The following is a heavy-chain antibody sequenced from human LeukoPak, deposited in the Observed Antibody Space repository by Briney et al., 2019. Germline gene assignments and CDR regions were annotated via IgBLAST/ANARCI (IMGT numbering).Heavy chain of an antibody. V-gene: IGHV1-2*02. CDR3: ARDRVGSGWPRPWYFEF. J-gene: IGHJ4*02. D-gene: IGHD6-19*01. CDR2: INPNTGAT. Sequence: ASVKVSCKASGYPFSNYAINWARQAPGQGLEWMGWINPNTGATIYAEKFQGRVTMTRDTSIDTAYMEMRSLRSDDTAVYYCARDRVGSGWPRPWYFEFWGQGTLITVSS. CDR1: GYPFSNYA.